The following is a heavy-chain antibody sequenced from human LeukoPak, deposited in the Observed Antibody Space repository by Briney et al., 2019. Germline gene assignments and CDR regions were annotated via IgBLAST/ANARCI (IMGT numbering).Heavy chain of an antibody. J-gene: IGHJ4*02. CDR3: ARAPYSYGLLDLNATPFDY. Sequence: ASVKVSCKASGGTFSSYAISWVRQAPGQGLEWMGGIIPIFGTANYAQKFQGRATITADESTSTAYMELSSLRSEDTAVYYCARAPYSYGLLDLNATPFDYWGQGTLVTVSS. CDR1: GGTFSSYA. CDR2: IIPIFGTA. V-gene: IGHV1-69*13. D-gene: IGHD5-18*01.